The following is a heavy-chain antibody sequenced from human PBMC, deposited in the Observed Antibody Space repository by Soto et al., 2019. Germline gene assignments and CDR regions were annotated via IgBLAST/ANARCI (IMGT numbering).Heavy chain of an antibody. CDR1: GGTFSSYA. CDR2: IIPIFATA. J-gene: IGHJ4*02. Sequence: GASVKVSCKASGGTFSSYAISWVRQTPGQGLEWMGGIIPIFATANYAQKFQGRVTITADKSTRTAYMEMRSLRSEDTAVYYCARGWETVGATTPFAYWGQGALVTAPQ. V-gene: IGHV1-69*06. CDR3: ARGWETVGATTPFAY. D-gene: IGHD1-26*01.